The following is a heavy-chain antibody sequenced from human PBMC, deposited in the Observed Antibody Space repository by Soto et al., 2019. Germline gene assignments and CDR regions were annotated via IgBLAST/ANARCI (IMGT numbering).Heavy chain of an antibody. J-gene: IGHJ4*02. V-gene: IGHV3-23*01. Sequence: GGSLRLSCAASGFTFSSYAMSWVRQAPGKGLEWVSAISGSGGSTYYADSVKGRFTISRDNSKNTLYLQMNSLRAEDTAVYYCAKEYSGYDLGTFSFDYWGQGTLVTVSS. CDR2: ISGSGGST. CDR1: GFTFSSYA. D-gene: IGHD5-12*01. CDR3: AKEYSGYDLGTFSFDY.